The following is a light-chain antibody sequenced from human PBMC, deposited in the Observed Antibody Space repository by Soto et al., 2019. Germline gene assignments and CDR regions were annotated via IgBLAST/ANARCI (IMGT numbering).Light chain of an antibody. J-gene: IGKJ4*01. CDR3: QQFNSYPRLT. V-gene: IGKV1-13*02. CDR2: DAS. CDR1: QGISSA. Sequence: AIQLTQSPSSLSASVGDRVTITCRASQGISSALAWYQQKPGKAPKLLIYDASSLESGVPSRFSGSGSGTDFTLTISSLQPEDFATYYCQQFNSYPRLTFGGGTQVEIK.